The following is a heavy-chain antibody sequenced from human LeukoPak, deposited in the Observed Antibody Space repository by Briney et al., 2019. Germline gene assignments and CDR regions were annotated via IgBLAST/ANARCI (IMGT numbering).Heavy chain of an antibody. Sequence: SEALSLTCTVSGHSIINSYYWGWIRQPPGKGLEWIGYIYYSGTTNYNPSLTSRVTISVDTSKNQFSLKLTSVTAADTAVYYCARQESGGNSLWYFDLWGRGTLVTVSS. CDR1: GHSIINSYY. CDR3: ARQESGGNSLWYFDL. V-gene: IGHV4-59*08. CDR2: IYYSGTT. J-gene: IGHJ2*01. D-gene: IGHD4-23*01.